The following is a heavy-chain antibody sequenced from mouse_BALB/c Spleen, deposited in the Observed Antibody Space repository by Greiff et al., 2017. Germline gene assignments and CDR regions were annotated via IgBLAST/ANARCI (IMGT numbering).Heavy chain of an antibody. V-gene: IGHV2-9-2*01. D-gene: IGHD1-1*01. CDR3: VRDKGYYYGSSYGWYFDV. CDR2: IWTGGGT. J-gene: IGHJ1*01. CDR1: GFSLTSYD. Sequence: VQVVESGPGLVAPSQSLSITCTVSGFSLTSYDISWIRQPPGKGLEWLGVIWTGGGTNYNSAFMSRLSISKDNSKSQVFLKMNSLQTDDTAIYYCVRDKGYYYGSSYGWYFDVWGAGTTVTVSS.